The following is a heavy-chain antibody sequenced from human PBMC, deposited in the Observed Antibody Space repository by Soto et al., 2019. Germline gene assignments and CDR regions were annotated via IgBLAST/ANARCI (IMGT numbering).Heavy chain of an antibody. D-gene: IGHD5-18*01. J-gene: IGHJ4*02. V-gene: IGHV4-39*02. CDR2: IYYSGTT. CDR3: ARDYSSYGPFDY. CDR1: GGSISSRIFY. Sequence: SETLSLTCTVSGGSISSRIFYWGWVRQPPGKGLEWIGSIYYSGTTYYNPSLKSRVTISVDTSKSHLSLRLSSVTAADTAVYYCARDYSSYGPFDYWGQGTLVTVSS.